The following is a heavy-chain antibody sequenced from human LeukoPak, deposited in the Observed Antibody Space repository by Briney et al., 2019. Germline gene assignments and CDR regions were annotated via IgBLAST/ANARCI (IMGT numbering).Heavy chain of an antibody. V-gene: IGHV5-51*01. J-gene: IGHJ4*02. D-gene: IGHD7-27*01. CDR2: IHPGNSDT. CDR3: ARHNNWGFDY. Sequence: GESLKISCQDSGYSFANYWIGWVRQMPGKGLEWMGIIHPGNSDTKYSPSFQGQVTISADRSISTAYLQWGSLKASDTAVYYCARHNNWGFDYRGQGALVTVSS. CDR1: GYSFANYW.